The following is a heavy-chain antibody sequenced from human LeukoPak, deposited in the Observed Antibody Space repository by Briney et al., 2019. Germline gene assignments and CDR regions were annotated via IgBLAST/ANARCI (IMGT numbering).Heavy chain of an antibody. CDR2: INSDGSST. D-gene: IGHD3-10*01. CDR3: ARESRTDYYGDY. J-gene: IGHJ4*02. V-gene: IGHV3-74*01. CDR1: GFTFSAFW. Sequence: GGSLRLSCAASGFTFSAFWMHWVRQAPGKGLVWVSRINSDGSSTTYADSVKGRFTVSRDNAKNTLYLQMDSLRAEDTAVYYCARESRTDYYGDYWGQGTLVTVSS.